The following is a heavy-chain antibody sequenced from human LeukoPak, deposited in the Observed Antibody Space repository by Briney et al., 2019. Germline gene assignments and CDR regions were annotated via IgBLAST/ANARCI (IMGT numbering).Heavy chain of an antibody. J-gene: IGHJ5*02. CDR2: ISWNSGSI. V-gene: IGHV3-9*01. CDR3: AKGAAGTRDRGKWFDP. D-gene: IGHD6-13*01. CDR1: GFTFDDYA. Sequence: GGSLRLSCAASGFTFDDYAMHWVRQAPGKGLEWVSGISWNSGSIGYADSVKGRFTISRDNAKNSLYLQMNSLRAEDTALYYCAKGAAGTRDRGKWFDPWGQGTLVTVSS.